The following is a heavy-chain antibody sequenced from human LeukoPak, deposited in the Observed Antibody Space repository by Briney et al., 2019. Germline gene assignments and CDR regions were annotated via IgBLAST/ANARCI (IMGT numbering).Heavy chain of an antibody. CDR1: GFTFSRYS. V-gene: IGHV3-23*01. Sequence: GGSLRLSCAASGFTFSRYSMNWVRQAPGKGLEWVSGISPGGPTYYADSVKGRFSISRDDSKNTFYLQMINLRAEDTAVYYCAKDGAWLRFDDWGQGILVTVSS. J-gene: IGHJ4*02. CDR3: AKDGAWLRFDD. D-gene: IGHD5-12*01. CDR2: ISPGGPT.